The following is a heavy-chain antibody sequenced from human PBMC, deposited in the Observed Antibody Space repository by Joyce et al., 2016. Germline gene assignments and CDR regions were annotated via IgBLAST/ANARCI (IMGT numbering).Heavy chain of an antibody. CDR1: GGSVSSGGYY. V-gene: IGHV4-31*03. J-gene: IGHJ6*02. D-gene: IGHD5-12*01. Sequence: QVQLQESGPGLVKPSQTLSLTCTVSGGSVSSGGYYWSWIRQHPGKGLEWIGYIYYTGTTYYNPSLKSRVTISMDTSKNQVSPKLSSVIAADTAVYYCARLVATITLDYYYYYGMDVWGQGTTVAVSS. CDR2: IYYTGTT. CDR3: ARLVATITLDYYYYYGMDV.